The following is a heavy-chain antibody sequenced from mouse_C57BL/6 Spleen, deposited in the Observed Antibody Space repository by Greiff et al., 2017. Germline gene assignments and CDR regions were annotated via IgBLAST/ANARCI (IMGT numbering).Heavy chain of an antibody. CDR1: GYTFTDYA. V-gene: IGHV1-67*01. CDR2: ISTYYGDA. Sequence: QVQLKQSGPELVRPGVSVKISCKGSGYTFTDYAMHWVKQSHAKSLEWIGVISTYYGDASYNQKFKDKDTMTVDKSSSTAYMELARLTSEDSAVYYCARKLDLLWLRRKAYWGQGTLVTVSA. D-gene: IGHD2-2*01. CDR3: ARKLDLLWLRRKAY. J-gene: IGHJ3*01.